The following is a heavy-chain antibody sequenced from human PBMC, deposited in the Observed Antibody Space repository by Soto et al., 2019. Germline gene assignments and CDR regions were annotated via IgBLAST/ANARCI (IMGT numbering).Heavy chain of an antibody. CDR1: GYNFTSYY. V-gene: IGHV1-46*01. CDR2: INPSGGST. Sequence: QVQLVQSGAEVKKPGASVKVSCKASGYNFTSYYMHWVRQAPGQGIEWMGIINPSGGSTSYAQKLQGRVTMTRDTSTSTVYMELSSLRSEDTAVYYCAREGYSGSYLPDYWGQGTLVTVSS. J-gene: IGHJ4*02. D-gene: IGHD1-26*01. CDR3: AREGYSGSYLPDY.